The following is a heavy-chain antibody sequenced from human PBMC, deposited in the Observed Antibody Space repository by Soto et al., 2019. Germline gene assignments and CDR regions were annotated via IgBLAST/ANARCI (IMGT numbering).Heavy chain of an antibody. CDR1: GGSISSGGYY. D-gene: IGHD2-2*01. Sequence: QVQLQESGPGLVKPSQTLSLTCTVSGGSISSGGYYWSWIRQHPGKGLEWIGYIYYSGRTYYNPSLKSRVTISVDTSKHQFSLKLSSATAADTAVYYCASSSTSLGMDVWGQGTTVTVSS. CDR3: ASSSTSLGMDV. CDR2: IYYSGRT. J-gene: IGHJ6*02. V-gene: IGHV4-31*03.